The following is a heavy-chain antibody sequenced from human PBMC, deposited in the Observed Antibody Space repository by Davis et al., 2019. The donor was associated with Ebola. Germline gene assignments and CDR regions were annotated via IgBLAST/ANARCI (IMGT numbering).Heavy chain of an antibody. V-gene: IGHV3-23*01. CDR3: ANSRARIVLMVYAMTPPDY. J-gene: IGHJ4*02. CDR1: GFTFSSYA. D-gene: IGHD2-8*01. CDR2: ISGSGGST. Sequence: PGGSLRLSCAASGFTFSSYAMSWVRQAPGKGLEWVSAISGSGGSTYYADSVKGRFTISRDNSKNTLYLQMNSLRAEDTAVYYCANSRARIVLMVYAMTPPDYWGQGTLVTVSS.